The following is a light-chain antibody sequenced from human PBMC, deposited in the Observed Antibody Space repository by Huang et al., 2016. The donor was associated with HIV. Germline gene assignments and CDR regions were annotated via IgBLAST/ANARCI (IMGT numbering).Light chain of an antibody. J-gene: IGKJ1*01. V-gene: IGKV1-5*01. CDR3: QQYNSWPWT. CDR1: QSISSW. Sequence: DIQMTQSPSTLSASVGDRVTITCRASQSISSWLAWYQQKPGKAPKLLIYDASSLESGVQSRFSGSGAGTEFTLTISSLQPDNFATYYCQQYNSWPWTFGQGTKVEIK. CDR2: DAS.